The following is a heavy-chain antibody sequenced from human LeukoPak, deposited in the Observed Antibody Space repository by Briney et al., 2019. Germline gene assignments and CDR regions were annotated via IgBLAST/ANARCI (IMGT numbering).Heavy chain of an antibody. V-gene: IGHV3-23*01. CDR1: GFTFSSYA. Sequence: GGSLRLSCAASGFTFSSYAMSWVRQAPGKGLEWVSAISGSGGSTYYADSVKGRFTISRDNSKNTLYLQMNSLRAEDTAVYYCAKDQTHGSGSYGRDYYYGMDVWGQGTTVTVSS. J-gene: IGHJ6*02. D-gene: IGHD3-10*01. CDR3: AKDQTHGSGSYGRDYYYGMDV. CDR2: ISGSGGST.